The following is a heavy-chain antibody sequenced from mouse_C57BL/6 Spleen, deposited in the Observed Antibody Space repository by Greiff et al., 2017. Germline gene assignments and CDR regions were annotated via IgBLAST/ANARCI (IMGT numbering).Heavy chain of an antibody. CDR2: IHPNSGST. Sequence: QVQLQQPGAELVKPGASVKLSCKASGYTFTSYWMHWVKQRPGQGLEWIGMIHPNSGSTNYNEKFKSKATLTVDKSSSTAYMQLSSLTSEDSAVYYCAREFLDSWFAYWGQGTLVTVSA. V-gene: IGHV1-64*01. J-gene: IGHJ3*01. CDR1: GYTFTSYW. CDR3: AREFLDSWFAY.